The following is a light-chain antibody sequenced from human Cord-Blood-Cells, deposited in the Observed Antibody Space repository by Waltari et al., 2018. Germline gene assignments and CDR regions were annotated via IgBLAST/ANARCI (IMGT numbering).Light chain of an antibody. CDR3: QQANSFPPLT. Sequence: DIQMTQSPSSVSASVGDRVTITCRASQGLSSWLAWYQQKPGKAPKLLIYAASSLQSGVPSRFSGSGSGTDFTLTIISLQPEDFATYYCQQANSFPPLTFGGGTKVEIK. CDR2: AAS. J-gene: IGKJ4*01. V-gene: IGKV1-12*01. CDR1: QGLSSW.